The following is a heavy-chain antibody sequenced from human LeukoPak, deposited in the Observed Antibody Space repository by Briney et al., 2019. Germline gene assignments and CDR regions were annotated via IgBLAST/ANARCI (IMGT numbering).Heavy chain of an antibody. CDR1: GFTFSSYW. D-gene: IGHD3-9*01. J-gene: IGHJ4*02. Sequence: PGGSLRLSCAASGFTFSSYWMHWARQAPGKGLVWVSRINSDGSSTSYADSVKGRFTISRDNAKNTPYLQMNSLRAEDTAVYYCARGGDSLNFDYWGQGTLVTVSS. CDR3: ARGGDSLNFDY. CDR2: INSDGSST. V-gene: IGHV3-74*01.